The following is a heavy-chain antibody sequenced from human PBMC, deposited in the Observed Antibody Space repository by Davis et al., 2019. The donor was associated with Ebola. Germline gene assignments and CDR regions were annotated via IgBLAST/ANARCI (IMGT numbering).Heavy chain of an antibody. D-gene: IGHD3-10*01. J-gene: IGHJ6*02. Sequence: GGSLRLSCAASGFTFSSYAMHWVRQAPGKGLEWVAVISYDGSNKYYADSVKGRFTISRDNSKNTLYLQMNSLRAEDTAVYYCARDTLGFGEFLYYYYYGMDVWGQGTTVTVSS. V-gene: IGHV3-30-3*01. CDR1: GFTFSSYA. CDR2: ISYDGSNK. CDR3: ARDTLGFGEFLYYYYYGMDV.